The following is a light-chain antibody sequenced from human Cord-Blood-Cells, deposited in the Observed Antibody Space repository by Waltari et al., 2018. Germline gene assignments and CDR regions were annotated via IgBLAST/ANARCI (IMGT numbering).Light chain of an antibody. CDR1: QSVSSY. J-gene: IGKJ5*01. Sequence: EIVLTQSPATLSLSPGERAILSCRASQSVSSYLAWYQQKPGQAPRLHIYDASNRATGIPARFSGSGSGTDFTLTISSLEPEDFAVYYCQQRSNWPITFGQGTRLEIK. CDR2: DAS. V-gene: IGKV3-11*01. CDR3: QQRSNWPIT.